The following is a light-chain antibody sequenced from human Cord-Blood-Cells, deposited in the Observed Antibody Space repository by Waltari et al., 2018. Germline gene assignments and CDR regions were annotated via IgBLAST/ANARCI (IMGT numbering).Light chain of an antibody. CDR2: LGS. V-gene: IGKV2-28*01. CDR1: QSLLHSNGYNY. J-gene: IGKJ2*03. Sequence: DIVMTQFLLSLPATPGAPASISCSSSQSLLHSNGYNYLDWYLQKPGQSPQLLIYLGSNRASGVPDRFSGSGAGTDVKLKISRVEAEDVGVYYCMQALQTPPYSFGQGTNLEIK. CDR3: MQALQTPPYS.